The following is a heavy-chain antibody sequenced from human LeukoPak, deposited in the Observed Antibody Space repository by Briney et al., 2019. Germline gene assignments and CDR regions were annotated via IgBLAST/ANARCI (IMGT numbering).Heavy chain of an antibody. CDR2: IIPIFGTA. Sequence: SVKVSCKASGGTFSSYAISWVRQAPGQGLEWMGGIIPIFGTANYAQKFQGRVTITSDESTSTAYMELSSLRSEDTAVYYCARSYSSSSRWVYSWFDPWGQGTLVTVSS. D-gene: IGHD6-6*01. CDR3: ARSYSSSSRWVYSWFDP. J-gene: IGHJ5*02. CDR1: GGTFSSYA. V-gene: IGHV1-69*01.